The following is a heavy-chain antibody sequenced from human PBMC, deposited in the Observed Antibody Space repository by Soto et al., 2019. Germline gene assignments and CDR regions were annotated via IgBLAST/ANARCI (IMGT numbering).Heavy chain of an antibody. CDR2: IDPSDSYT. V-gene: IGHV5-10-1*01. Sequence: LGESLKISCKGSGYSFTSYWISWVRQMPGKGLEWMGRIDPSDSYTNYSPSFQGHVTISADKSISTAYLQWSSLKASDTAMYYCARPIGYSSGYYGMDVWGQGTTVTVSS. D-gene: IGHD6-19*01. J-gene: IGHJ6*02. CDR1: GYSFTSYW. CDR3: ARPIGYSSGYYGMDV.